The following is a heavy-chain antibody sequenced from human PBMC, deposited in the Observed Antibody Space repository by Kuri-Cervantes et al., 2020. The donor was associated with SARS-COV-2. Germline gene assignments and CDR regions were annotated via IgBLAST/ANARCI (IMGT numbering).Heavy chain of an antibody. CDR1: GFTFSSYS. J-gene: IGHJ4*02. D-gene: IGHD3-3*01. Sequence: ESLKISCAASGFTFSSYSMNWVRQAPGKGLDWIGETRHGGNTNYNPSLKSRVTISLDTSNNYISLNLRSVTAADTAVYYCARGHGDFWSGYPPGLWGQGTLVTVSS. CDR3: ARGHGDFWSGYPPGL. V-gene: IGHV4-34*01. CDR2: TRHGGNT.